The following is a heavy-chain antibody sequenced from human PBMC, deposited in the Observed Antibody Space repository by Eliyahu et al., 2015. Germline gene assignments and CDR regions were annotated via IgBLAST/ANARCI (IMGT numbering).Heavy chain of an antibody. CDR1: GLAVSETG. D-gene: IGHD2-21*01. J-gene: IGHJ4*02. CDR2: LWGDGHSQ. Sequence: QVHLVESGGGVVQPGRSLRLSCSLSGLAVSETGMXWVRQAPGKGLAWVALLWGDGHSQFYADSVKGRFTISRDISRNTVYLQMTNLAVDDTAIYFCARGIYYFDYWGQGTLVTVST. V-gene: IGHV3-33*01. CDR3: ARGIYYFDY.